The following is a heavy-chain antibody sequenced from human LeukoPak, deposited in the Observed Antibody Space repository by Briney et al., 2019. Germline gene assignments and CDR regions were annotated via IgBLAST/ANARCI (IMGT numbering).Heavy chain of an antibody. CDR1: GFTFSSDE. CDR2: ISGSGSTI. D-gene: IGHD3-16*02. J-gene: IGHJ4*02. V-gene: IGHV3-48*03. Sequence: GGSLRLSCAASGFTFSSDEMNWVRQAPGKGLGWVSYISGSGSTIYYADSVKGRFTISRDNAKNSLYLQMNSLRAEDKAVYYCARDFVEGYWGQGTLVTVSS. CDR3: ARDFVEGY.